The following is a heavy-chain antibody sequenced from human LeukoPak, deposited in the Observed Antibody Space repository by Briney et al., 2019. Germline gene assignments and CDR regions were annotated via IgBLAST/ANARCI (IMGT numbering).Heavy chain of an antibody. CDR3: ARVVVGVTNRFDP. J-gene: IGHJ5*02. Sequence: GGSLRLSCAASGFIFSSYWMSWVRQAPGKGLEWVADINQAGSEKYYVDSVKGRFTISRDNAKNSLFLQMNSLRAEDTAVYFCARVVVGVTNRFDPWGQGTLGIVSS. CDR1: GFIFSSYW. CDR2: INQAGSEK. D-gene: IGHD2-15*01. V-gene: IGHV3-7*05.